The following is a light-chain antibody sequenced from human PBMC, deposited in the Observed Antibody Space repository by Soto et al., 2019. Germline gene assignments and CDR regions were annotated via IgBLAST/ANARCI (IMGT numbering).Light chain of an antibody. J-gene: IGKJ5*01. CDR3: QQYGGSSGNT. V-gene: IGKV3-20*01. CDR1: QSVSSK. Sequence: EIVMTQSPGTLSVSPGERATLSCRASQSVSSKLAWYQQKPGQAPRLLIYGASTRATGIPDRFSGSGSGTDFTLTISRLEPEDFAVYYCQQYGGSSGNTFGQGTRLEIK. CDR2: GAS.